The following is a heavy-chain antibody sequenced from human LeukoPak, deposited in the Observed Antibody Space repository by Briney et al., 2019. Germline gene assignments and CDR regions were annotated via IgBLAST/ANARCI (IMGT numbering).Heavy chain of an antibody. CDR1: GFTFRNFW. CDR2: IHPEGNEK. CDR3: ARGDAFSGDH. J-gene: IGHJ4*02. V-gene: IGHV3-7*04. Sequence: GGSLRLSXAASGFTFRNFWMSWVRRAPGRGLEWVANIHPEGNEKYHVESVKGRFTISRDNAKSSLFLQMNGLRAEDTAVYYCARGDAFSGDHWGQGTLVTVSS.